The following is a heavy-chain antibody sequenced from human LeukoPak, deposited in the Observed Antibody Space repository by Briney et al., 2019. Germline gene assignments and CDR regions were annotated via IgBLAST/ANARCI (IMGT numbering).Heavy chain of an antibody. Sequence: GGSLRLSCAASGLTVSSNYMSWVRQAPGKGLEWVSVIYSGGSTYYADSVKGRFTISRDNSKNTLYLQMNSLRAEDTAVYYCARDLVVAGSDDYWGQGTLVTVSS. D-gene: IGHD6-19*01. CDR2: IYSGGST. J-gene: IGHJ4*02. CDR1: GLTVSSNY. CDR3: ARDLVVAGSDDY. V-gene: IGHV3-53*01.